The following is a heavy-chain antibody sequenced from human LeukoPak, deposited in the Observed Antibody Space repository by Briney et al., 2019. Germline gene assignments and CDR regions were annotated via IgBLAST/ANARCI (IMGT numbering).Heavy chain of an antibody. Sequence: PGGSLRLSCAASGFTFSSYAMSWVRQAPGKGLEWVSVILGSGGSTFFADSLKGRFTVSRDNSKSTLYLHMNSLGADDTAVYYCAKDRVQGSWYFDLWGRGTLVTVSS. J-gene: IGHJ2*01. CDR1: GFTFSSYA. CDR3: AKDRVQGSWYFDL. D-gene: IGHD3-10*01. CDR2: ILGSGGST. V-gene: IGHV3-23*01.